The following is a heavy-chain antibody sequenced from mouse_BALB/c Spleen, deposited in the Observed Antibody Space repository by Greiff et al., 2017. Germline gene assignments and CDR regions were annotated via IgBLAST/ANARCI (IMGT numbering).Heavy chain of an antibody. CDR3: ARSTLRGYAMDY. J-gene: IGHJ4*01. Sequence: QVQLQQSGPELVKPGASVRISCKASGYTFTSYYIHWVKQRPGQGLEWIGWIYPGNVNTKYNEKFKGKATLTADKSSSTAYMQLSSLTSEDSAVYFCARSTLRGYAMDYWGQGTSVTVSS. CDR1: GYTFTSYY. CDR2: IYPGNVNT. D-gene: IGHD1-1*01. V-gene: IGHV1S56*01.